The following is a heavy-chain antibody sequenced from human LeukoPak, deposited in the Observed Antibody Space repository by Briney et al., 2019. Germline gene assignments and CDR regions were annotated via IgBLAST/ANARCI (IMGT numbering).Heavy chain of an antibody. CDR3: ARVGIAVAGIDY. Sequence: GESLKISCKGSGYGFTSYWISWVRQMPGKGLEWMGRIDPSDSYTNYSPSFQGHVTISADKSISTAYLQWSSLKASDTAMYYCARVGIAVAGIDYWGQGTLVTVSS. CDR1: GYGFTSYW. CDR2: IDPSDSYT. D-gene: IGHD6-19*01. V-gene: IGHV5-10-1*01. J-gene: IGHJ4*02.